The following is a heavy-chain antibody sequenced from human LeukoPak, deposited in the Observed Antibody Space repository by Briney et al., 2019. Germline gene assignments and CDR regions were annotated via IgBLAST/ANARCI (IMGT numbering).Heavy chain of an antibody. Sequence: PSETLSLTCTVSGYSISSGYYRGWIRQPPGKGLEWIGSIYHSGSTYYNPSLKSRVTISVDTSKNQFSLKLSSVTAADTAVYYCASKGAATFDYWGQGTLVTVSS. D-gene: IGHD6-13*01. CDR1: GYSISSGYY. CDR3: ASKGAATFDY. V-gene: IGHV4-38-2*02. J-gene: IGHJ4*02. CDR2: IYHSGST.